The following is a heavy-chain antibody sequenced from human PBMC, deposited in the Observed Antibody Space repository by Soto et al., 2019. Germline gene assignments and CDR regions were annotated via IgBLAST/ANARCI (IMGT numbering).Heavy chain of an antibody. D-gene: IGHD2-2*01. Sequence: GGSLRLSCAASGFTFSSYGMHWVRQAPGKGLEWVAVISYDGSNKYYADSVKGRFTISRDNSKNTLYLQMNSLRAEDTAVYFCARGPSSLTRFDYWGQGTLVTASS. V-gene: IGHV3-30*03. CDR1: GFTFSSYG. CDR3: ARGPSSLTRFDY. CDR2: ISYDGSNK. J-gene: IGHJ4*02.